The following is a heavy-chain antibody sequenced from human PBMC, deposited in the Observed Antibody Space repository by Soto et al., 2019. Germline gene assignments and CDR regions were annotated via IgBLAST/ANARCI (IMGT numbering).Heavy chain of an antibody. CDR3: ARDTNYYDSSGTPSRGDY. CDR2: ISAYNGNT. CDR1: GYTFTSYG. D-gene: IGHD3-22*01. V-gene: IGHV1-18*01. J-gene: IGHJ4*02. Sequence: QVQLVQSGAEVKKPGASVKVSCKASGYTFTSYGISWVRQAPGQGLEWMGWISAYNGNTNYAQKLQGRVTMTTDTATSTADMELRSLRSDATAVYYCARDTNYYDSSGTPSRGDYWGQGTLVTVSS.